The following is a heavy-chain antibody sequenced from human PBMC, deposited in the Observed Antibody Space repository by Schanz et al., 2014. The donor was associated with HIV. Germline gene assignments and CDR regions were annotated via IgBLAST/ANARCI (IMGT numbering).Heavy chain of an antibody. CDR1: GFTFSSYA. CDR3: AKEHRLNWGSSPSSYYYYGLDV. Sequence: QLLESGGGLVQPGGSLRLSCAASGFTFSSYAMSWVRQAPGKGLEWVSGISGSGGSTYYADSVKGRFTIARDTSKNTLYLQMNSLRAEDTAVYYCAKEHRLNWGSSPSSYYYYGLDVWGQGTTVTVSS. CDR2: ISGSGGST. V-gene: IGHV3-23*01. D-gene: IGHD3-16*01. J-gene: IGHJ6*02.